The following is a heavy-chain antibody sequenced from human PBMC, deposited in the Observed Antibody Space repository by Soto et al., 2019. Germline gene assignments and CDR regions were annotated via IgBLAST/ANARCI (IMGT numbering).Heavy chain of an antibody. CDR3: ARAHSSSWHDRGSFDY. V-gene: IGHV1-2*02. J-gene: IGHJ4*02. CDR1: GYTFTGYY. Sequence: VASVKVSCKASGYTFTGYYMHWVRQAPGQGLEWMGWINPNSGGTNYAQKFQGRVTMTRDTSISTAYMELSRLRSDDTAVYYCARAHSSSWHDRGSFDYWGQGTLVTVSS. CDR2: INPNSGGT. D-gene: IGHD6-13*01.